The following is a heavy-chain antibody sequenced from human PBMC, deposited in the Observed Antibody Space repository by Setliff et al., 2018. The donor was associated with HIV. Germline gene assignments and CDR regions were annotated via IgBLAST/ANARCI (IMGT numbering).Heavy chain of an antibody. CDR1: GFSFSSYE. V-gene: IGHV3-48*03. CDR2: ISSTGNVM. J-gene: IGHJ4*02. CDR3: AKPRLYNSALEN. Sequence: GGSLRLSCAGSGFSFSSYEMNWVRQAPGKGLEWVSHISSTGNVMDYADFVKGRFTISRDNAKNSLYLQMNSLRPEDTALYYCAKPRLYNSALENWGQGTLVTVSS. D-gene: IGHD1-1*01.